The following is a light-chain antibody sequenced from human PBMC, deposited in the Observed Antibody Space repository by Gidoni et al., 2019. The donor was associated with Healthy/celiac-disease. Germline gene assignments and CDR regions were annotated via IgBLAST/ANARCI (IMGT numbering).Light chain of an antibody. J-gene: IGLJ3*02. CDR3: QVWDSSSDHPWV. Sequence: SYVLTQTPSVSVAPGQTDRITCGGNNIGSNSVHWSQQKPGQAPLLVVYDDLDRPSGIPERFSGSNSGNTATLTISRVEAGDESDYYCQVWDSSSDHPWVFGGGTKLTVL. V-gene: IGLV3-21*02. CDR2: DDL. CDR1: NIGSNS.